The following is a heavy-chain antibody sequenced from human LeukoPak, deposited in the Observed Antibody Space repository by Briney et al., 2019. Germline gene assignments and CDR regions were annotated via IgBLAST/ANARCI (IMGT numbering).Heavy chain of an antibody. D-gene: IGHD1-14*01. J-gene: IGHJ4*02. CDR3: ARDRRPGIGTYYFDY. CDR2: INPNSGDT. Sequence: ASVKVSCKASGYTFTGYYMHWVRQAPGQGLEWMGWINPNSGDTIYAQKFQGRVTVTRDTSISTAYMELSRLRSDDTAVYYCARDRRPGIGTYYFDYWGQGTLVTVSS. CDR1: GYTFTGYY. V-gene: IGHV1-2*02.